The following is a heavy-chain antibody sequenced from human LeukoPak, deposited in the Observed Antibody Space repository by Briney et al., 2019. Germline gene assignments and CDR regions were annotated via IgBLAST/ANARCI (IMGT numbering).Heavy chain of an antibody. CDR3: ARRRFGELKGFDP. CDR1: GGSISSYF. CDR2: IYYSGST. D-gene: IGHD3-10*01. J-gene: IGHJ5*02. Sequence: SETLSLTCSVSGGSISSYFWSWIRQPPGKGLEWIGYIYYSGSTHYNPSLKSRVTISVDTSKNQFSLKLTSVTAEDTAVYYCARRRFGELKGFDPWGQGTLVTVSS. V-gene: IGHV4-59*01.